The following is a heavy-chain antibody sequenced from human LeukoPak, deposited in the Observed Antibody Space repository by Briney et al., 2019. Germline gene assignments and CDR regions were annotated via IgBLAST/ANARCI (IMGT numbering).Heavy chain of an antibody. D-gene: IGHD6-19*01. J-gene: IGHJ4*02. Sequence: ASVKVSCKASGYTFIDYAMHWVRQAPGQRFEWMGWIDAGNGDTRYSQKFQGRVTITRDTSASTAYMELNSLRSEDTAVYYCARGIEASSGWYVIDYWGQGTLVTVSS. V-gene: IGHV1-3*01. CDR3: ARGIEASSGWYVIDY. CDR1: GYTFIDYA. CDR2: IDAGNGDT.